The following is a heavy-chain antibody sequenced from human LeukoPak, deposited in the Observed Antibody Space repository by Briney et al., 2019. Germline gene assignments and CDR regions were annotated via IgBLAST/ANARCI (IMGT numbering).Heavy chain of an antibody. D-gene: IGHD2-2*01. CDR1: GGTFSSYA. CDR2: IIPIFGTA. CDR3: ERRYCSSTSCSKAWNWFDP. Sequence: ASVKVSCKASGGTFSSYAISWVRQAPGQGLEWMGGIIPIFGTANYAQKFQGGVTITADESTSTAYMELSSLRSEDTAVYYCERRYCSSTSCSKAWNWFDPWGQGTLVTVSS. J-gene: IGHJ5*02. V-gene: IGHV1-69*01.